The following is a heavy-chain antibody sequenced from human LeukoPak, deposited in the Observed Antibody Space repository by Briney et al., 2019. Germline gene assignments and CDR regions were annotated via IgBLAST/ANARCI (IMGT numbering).Heavy chain of an antibody. CDR1: GFTSSIYS. Sequence: GGSLRLSCAPSGFTSSIYSTNWVRPAPGEGLGWVSSISSSSSYIYYAESVKGRFTISRDDSKNPLYLQMNSLRAGGAAVYYCARDERSSWGYWYFDLWGRGTLVTVSS. J-gene: IGHJ2*01. CDR3: ARDERSSWGYWYFDL. D-gene: IGHD6-13*01. CDR2: ISSSSSYI. V-gene: IGHV3-21*01.